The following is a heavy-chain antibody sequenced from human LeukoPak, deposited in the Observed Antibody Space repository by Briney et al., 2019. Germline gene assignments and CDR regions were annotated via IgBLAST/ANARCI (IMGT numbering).Heavy chain of an antibody. Sequence: SETLSLTCTVSGGSISSSSYYWSWIRQPPGKGLEWIGSIYYSGSTYYNPSLKSRVTISVDTSKNQFSLKLSSVTVADTAVYYCARPRSGRYSYYFDYWGQGTLVTVSS. CDR2: IYYSGST. J-gene: IGHJ4*02. V-gene: IGHV4-39*01. CDR3: ARPRSGRYSYYFDY. CDR1: GGSISSSSYY. D-gene: IGHD3-10*01.